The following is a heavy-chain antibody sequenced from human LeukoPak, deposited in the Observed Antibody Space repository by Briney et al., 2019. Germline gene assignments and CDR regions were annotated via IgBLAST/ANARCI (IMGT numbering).Heavy chain of an antibody. J-gene: IGHJ6*02. V-gene: IGHV3-33*01. CDR3: ARVYGSGKGGMDV. D-gene: IGHD3-10*01. Sequence: TGGSLRLSCAASGFTFGSYGMHWVRQAPGKGLEWVAVIWYDGSNKYYADSVKGRFTISRDNSKNTLYLQMNSLRAEDTAVYYCARVYGSGKGGMDVWGQGTTVTVSS. CDR1: GFTFGSYG. CDR2: IWYDGSNK.